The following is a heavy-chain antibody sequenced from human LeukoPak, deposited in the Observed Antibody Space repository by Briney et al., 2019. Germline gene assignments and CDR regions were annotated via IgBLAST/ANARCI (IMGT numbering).Heavy chain of an antibody. J-gene: IGHJ4*02. CDR3: ARAGTVTDIDY. CDR1: GYTFTSYY. D-gene: IGHD4-17*01. Sequence: ASVKVSCKASGYTFTSYYMHWVRPAPGQGLEWMGIINPSGGSTSYAQKFQGRVTMTRDKSTSAVYMELSSLRSEDTAVYYCARAGTVTDIDYWGQGTLVTVSS. CDR2: INPSGGST. V-gene: IGHV1-46*01.